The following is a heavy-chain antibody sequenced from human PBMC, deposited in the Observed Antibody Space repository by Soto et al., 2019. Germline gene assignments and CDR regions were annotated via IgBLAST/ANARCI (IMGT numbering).Heavy chain of an antibody. V-gene: IGHV5-10-1*01. J-gene: IGHJ4*02. Sequence: GEALKISCKGSGYSFTSYWISWVRQMPGKGLEWMGRIDPSDSYTNYSPSFQGHVTISADKSISTAYLQWSSLKASDTAMYYCARQREYCSSTSGYNGYYFDYWGQGTLVTVSS. D-gene: IGHD2-2*01. CDR1: GYSFTSYW. CDR2: IDPSDSYT. CDR3: ARQREYCSSTSGYNGYYFDY.